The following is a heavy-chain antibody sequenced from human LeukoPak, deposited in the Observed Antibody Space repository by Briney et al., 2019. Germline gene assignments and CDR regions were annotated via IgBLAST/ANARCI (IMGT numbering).Heavy chain of an antibody. V-gene: IGHV3-21*01. CDR3: ARVKGDNWFDP. CDR1: GFTFSSYS. J-gene: IGHJ5*02. Sequence: GGSLRLSCAASGFTFSSYSMNWVRQAPGKGLEWVSSISSSSSYIYYADSVKGRFTISRDNAKNSLYLQMNSLRAEDTAVYYCARVKGDNWFDPWGQGTLVTVSS. CDR2: ISSSSSYI.